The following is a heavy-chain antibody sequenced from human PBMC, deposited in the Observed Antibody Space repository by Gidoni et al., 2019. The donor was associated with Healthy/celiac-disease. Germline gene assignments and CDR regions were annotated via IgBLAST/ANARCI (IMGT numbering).Heavy chain of an antibody. CDR3: ARDVGYCSGGSCYPLRYFDL. Sequence: QVQLQESGPGLVKPSATLSLTCTASGVSVSSGSYYWSWIRQPPGKGLEWSGYIYYSGSTNYNPSLKSRVTISVDTSKNQFSLKLSSVTAADTAVYYCARDVGYCSGGSCYPLRYFDLWGRGTLVTVSS. CDR2: IYYSGST. J-gene: IGHJ2*01. D-gene: IGHD2-15*01. V-gene: IGHV4-61*01. CDR1: GVSVSSGSYY.